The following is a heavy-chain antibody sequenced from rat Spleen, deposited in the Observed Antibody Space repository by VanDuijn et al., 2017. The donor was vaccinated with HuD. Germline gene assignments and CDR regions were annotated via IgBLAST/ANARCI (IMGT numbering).Heavy chain of an antibody. J-gene: IGHJ3*01. V-gene: IGHV5-29*01. CDR3: ARGWDWFAY. Sequence: EVQLMESDGGLVQPGRSLKLSCAASGFTFSDYYMAWVRQAPTKGLEWVATINNDGSSTYYRDSVKGRFTVSRDNAKSTLFLQMDSLRSEDTAIYYCARGWDWFAYWGQGTLVTVSS. CDR2: INNDGSST. CDR1: GFTFSDYY. D-gene: IGHD5-1*01.